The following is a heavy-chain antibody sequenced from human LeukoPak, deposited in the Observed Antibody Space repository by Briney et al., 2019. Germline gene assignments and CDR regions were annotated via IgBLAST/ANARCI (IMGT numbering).Heavy chain of an antibody. V-gene: IGHV3-23*01. J-gene: IGHJ4*02. D-gene: IGHD3-10*01. CDR3: AKDYLWFGDPQDY. Sequence: GGTLRLSCAASGFTFSGYGMSWVRQAPGKGLEWVSAISGSGFSASYTDSVKGRFTIFRDNSKDTLYLQMNSLRAEDTAVYYCAKDYLWFGDPQDYWGQGTLVTVSS. CDR2: ISGSGFSA. CDR1: GFTFSGYG.